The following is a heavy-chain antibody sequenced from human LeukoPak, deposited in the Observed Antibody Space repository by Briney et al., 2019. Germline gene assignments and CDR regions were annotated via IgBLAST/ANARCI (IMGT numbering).Heavy chain of an antibody. CDR3: AELGITMIGGV. V-gene: IGHV3-48*03. D-gene: IGHD3-10*02. Sequence: WGSLRLSCAASGFTFSSYEMNWVRQAPGKGLEWVSYISSSGSTIYYADSVKGRFTISRDNAKNSLYLQMNSLRAEDTAVYYCAELGITMIGGVWGKGTTVTISS. CDR2: ISSSGSTI. CDR1: GFTFSSYE. J-gene: IGHJ6*04.